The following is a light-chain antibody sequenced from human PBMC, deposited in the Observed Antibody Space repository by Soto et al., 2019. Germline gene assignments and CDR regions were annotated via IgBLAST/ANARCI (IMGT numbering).Light chain of an antibody. CDR1: QRVSSY. V-gene: IGKV3-11*01. Sequence: EIVLTQSPATLSLSPGEIATLSCRASQRVSSYLAWYQQKPGQAPTLLIYDASNRATGIPARFSGSGSGTDFTLTISSLEPEDFAVYYCQQRSNWPFTFGQGTRLEIK. CDR3: QQRSNWPFT. J-gene: IGKJ5*01. CDR2: DAS.